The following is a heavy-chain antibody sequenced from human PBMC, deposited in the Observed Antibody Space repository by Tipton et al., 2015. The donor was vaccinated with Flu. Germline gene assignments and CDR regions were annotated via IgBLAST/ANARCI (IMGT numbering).Heavy chain of an antibody. D-gene: IGHD3-10*01. V-gene: IGHV3-33*06. J-gene: IGHJ4*02. CDR1: GFTFSSYG. CDR2: IWYDGSNK. CDR3: AKGAYYGSGSHIDY. Sequence: RSLRLSCAASGFTFSSYGMHWVRQAPGKGLEWVAVIWYDGSNKYYADSVKGRFTISRDNSKITLYLQMNSLRAEDTAVYYCAKGAYYGSGSHIDYWGQGTLVTVSS.